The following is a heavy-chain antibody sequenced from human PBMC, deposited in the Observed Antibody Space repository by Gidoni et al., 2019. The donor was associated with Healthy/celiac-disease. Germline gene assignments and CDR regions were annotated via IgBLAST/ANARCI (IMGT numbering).Heavy chain of an antibody. V-gene: IGHV3-11*01. Sequence: QVQLVESGGGLAQPGGSLRLSCAASGFTFSDYYMSWIRQAPGKGLEWVSYISSSGSTIYYADSVKGRFTISRDNAKNSLYLQMNSLRAEDTAVYYCASAREQQLVLGAFDIWGQGTMVTVSS. J-gene: IGHJ3*02. CDR1: GFTFSDYY. CDR2: ISSSGSTI. CDR3: ASAREQQLVLGAFDI. D-gene: IGHD6-13*01.